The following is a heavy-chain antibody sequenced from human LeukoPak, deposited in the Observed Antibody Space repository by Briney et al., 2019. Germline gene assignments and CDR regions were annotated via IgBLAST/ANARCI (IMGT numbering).Heavy chain of an antibody. D-gene: IGHD3-22*01. CDR3: AKRGVVIRVILVGFHKEAYYFDS. CDR2: ISGSGGGT. CDR1: GITVSNYG. Sequence: GGSLRLSCAVSGITVSNYGMSWVRQAPGKGLEWVAGISGSGGGTNYADSVKGRFTISKDNFKNTLYLQMNSLRAEDTAVYFCAKRGVVIRVILVGFHKEAYYFDSWGQGALVTVSS. J-gene: IGHJ4*02. V-gene: IGHV3-23*01.